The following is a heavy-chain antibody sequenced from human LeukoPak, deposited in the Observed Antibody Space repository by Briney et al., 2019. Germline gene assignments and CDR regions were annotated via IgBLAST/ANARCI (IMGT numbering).Heavy chain of an antibody. CDR2: IIPIFGTA. CDR3: ASSSVLGGSGPDAFDI. J-gene: IGHJ3*02. V-gene: IGHV1-69*13. Sequence: ASVKVSCKASGGTFSSYAISWVRQAPGQGLEWMGGIIPIFGTANYAQKFQGRVTITADESTSTAYMELSSLRSEDTAVYYCASSSVLGGSGPDAFDIWGQGTMVTVSS. CDR1: GGTFSSYA. D-gene: IGHD3-10*01.